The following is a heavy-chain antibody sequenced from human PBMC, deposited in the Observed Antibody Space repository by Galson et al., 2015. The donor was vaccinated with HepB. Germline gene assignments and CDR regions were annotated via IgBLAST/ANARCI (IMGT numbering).Heavy chain of an antibody. CDR1: GFSLSTSGVG. J-gene: IGHJ5*02. V-gene: IGHV2-5*01. Sequence: PALVKPTQTLTLTCTFSGFSLSTSGVGVGWVRQPPGKALEWLALIYWNDDKRYSPSLKSRLTITKDTSKNQVVLTMTNMDPVDTATYYCAHHHKLWLLGWFDPWGQGTLVTVSS. D-gene: IGHD5-18*01. CDR2: IYWNDDK. CDR3: AHHHKLWLLGWFDP.